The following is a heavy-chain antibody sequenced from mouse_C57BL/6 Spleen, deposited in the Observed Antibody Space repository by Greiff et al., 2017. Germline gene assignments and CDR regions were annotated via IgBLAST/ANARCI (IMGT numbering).Heavy chain of an antibody. CDR1: GYSITSGYY. CDR3: AREDTTVVAKEVFDY. J-gene: IGHJ2*01. V-gene: IGHV3-6*01. CDR2: ISYDGSN. Sequence: EVQLVESGPGLVKPSQSLSLTCSVTGYSITSGYYWNWIRQFPGNKLEWMGYISYDGSNNYNPSLKNRISITRDTSKNQFFLKLNSVTTEDTATYYCAREDTTVVAKEVFDYWGQGTTLTVSS. D-gene: IGHD1-1*01.